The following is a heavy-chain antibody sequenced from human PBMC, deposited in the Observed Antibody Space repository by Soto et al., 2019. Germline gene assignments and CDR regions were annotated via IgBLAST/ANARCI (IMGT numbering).Heavy chain of an antibody. V-gene: IGHV3-7*03. CDR2: INEDGVEK. J-gene: IGHJ4*02. CDR3: ARGRGAAADYFDF. Sequence: GGSLRLSCAASGLTFSSSRMSWVRQAPGKGLEWVAKINEDGVEKSYVDSVKGRFTISRDNAKNSLFLQMNSLRAEDTAVYYCARGRGAAADYFDFWGQGTLVTVSS. D-gene: IGHD6-13*01. CDR1: GLTFSSSR.